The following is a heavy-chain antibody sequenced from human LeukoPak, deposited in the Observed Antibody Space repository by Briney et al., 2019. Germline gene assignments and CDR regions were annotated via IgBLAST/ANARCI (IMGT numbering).Heavy chain of an antibody. D-gene: IGHD3-16*01. Sequence: PGGSLRLSCAASGFTFSSYGMSWVRQAPGKGLEWVSGISGGGVSTYYADSVKGRFTISRDNSKNTLYLQMNSLRAEDTAVYYCAKGYLLILETTRGAFDIWGQGTMVTVSS. CDR3: AKGYLLILETTRGAFDI. CDR1: GFTFSSYG. V-gene: IGHV3-23*01. CDR2: ISGGGVST. J-gene: IGHJ3*02.